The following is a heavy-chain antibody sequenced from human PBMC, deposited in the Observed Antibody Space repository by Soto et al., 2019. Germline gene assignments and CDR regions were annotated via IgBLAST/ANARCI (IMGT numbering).Heavy chain of an antibody. V-gene: IGHV1-2*02. CDR2: ISPNRGGT. D-gene: IGHD1-1*01. J-gene: IGHJ4*02. CDR3: ARVGVSGTFDY. Sequence: ASVKVSCKASGYTFTDYYIHWVRQAPGQGLEWMGWISPNRGGTNYAQKFQGRVTMTRDTSISTAYMDLSRLRSDGTAVYSCARVGVSGTFDYWGQGNLVTXSS. CDR1: GYTFTDYY.